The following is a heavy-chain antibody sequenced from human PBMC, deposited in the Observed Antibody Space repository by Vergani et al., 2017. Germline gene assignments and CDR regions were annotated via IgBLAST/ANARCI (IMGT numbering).Heavy chain of an antibody. CDR3: ARAPYYDSSGYFKDFDY. CDR2: IIPIFGTA. D-gene: IGHD3-22*01. Sequence: QVQLVQSGAEVKKPGSSVKVSCKASGGTFSSYAISWVRQAPGQGLEWMGGIIPIFGTAKYAQKFQGRVTITADESTSTAYMELSSLRSEDTAVYYCARAPYYDSSGYFKDFDYWGQGTLVTVSS. V-gene: IGHV1-69*01. J-gene: IGHJ4*02. CDR1: GGTFSSYA.